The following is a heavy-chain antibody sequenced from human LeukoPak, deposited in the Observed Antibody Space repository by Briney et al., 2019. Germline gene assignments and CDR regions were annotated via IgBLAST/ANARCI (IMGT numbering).Heavy chain of an antibody. Sequence: GGSLRLSCAVSGFTFSKACMSWVRQAPGKGLEWVANIKQGGSEKYYVDSVKGRFTISRDNAKNSLYLQMNSLRAEDTAVYYCARERGQWLVRYYYGMDVWGQGTTVTVSS. CDR2: IKQGGSEK. CDR3: ARERGQWLVRYYYGMDV. J-gene: IGHJ6*02. V-gene: IGHV3-7*03. D-gene: IGHD6-19*01. CDR1: GFTFSKAC.